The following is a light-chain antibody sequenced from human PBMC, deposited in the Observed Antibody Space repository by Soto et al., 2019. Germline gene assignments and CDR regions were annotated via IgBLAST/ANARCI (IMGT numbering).Light chain of an antibody. V-gene: IGKV1-5*01. Sequence: DIQMTQSPPTLSASVGDRVTITCRASQSIRNYLAWYQQMPGKAPKLLIYGAYNLQSGVPSRFSGSGSGTVFTLTISCLQPDDFATYFCHHHNSYSQTFGQGTKVEIK. CDR2: GAY. CDR3: HHHNSYSQT. CDR1: QSIRNY. J-gene: IGKJ1*01.